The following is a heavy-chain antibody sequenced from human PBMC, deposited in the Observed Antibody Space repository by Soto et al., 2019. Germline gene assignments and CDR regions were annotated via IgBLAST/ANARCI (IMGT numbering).Heavy chain of an antibody. J-gene: IGHJ4*02. CDR3: ARDREPDGIWTFDS. V-gene: IGHV3-53*01. CDR2: SFSSGGT. Sequence: PGGSLRLSCAAFGLTLVKYTMGWVRQAPGKGLEWVAESFSSGGTQYADSVKGRFTISRDNSRNMVFLQMTGLRVEDTALYYCARDREPDGIWTFDSWGQGALVTVSS. D-gene: IGHD3-9*01. CDR1: GLTLVKYT.